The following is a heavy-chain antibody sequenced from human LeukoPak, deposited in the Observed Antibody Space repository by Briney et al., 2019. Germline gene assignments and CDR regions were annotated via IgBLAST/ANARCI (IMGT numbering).Heavy chain of an antibody. Sequence: GGSLRLSCAASGFTFSTYGLHWVRQGPGKGLEWVALLSDDERAKEYADSVKGRFTISRDNSKSTLYLQMNSLRPEDTAVYYCARDPNSCSGGRCYRAFDSWGQGTLVTVSS. J-gene: IGHJ4*02. CDR1: GFTFSTYG. D-gene: IGHD2-15*01. CDR3: ARDPNSCSGGRCYRAFDS. CDR2: LSDDERAK. V-gene: IGHV3-30*03.